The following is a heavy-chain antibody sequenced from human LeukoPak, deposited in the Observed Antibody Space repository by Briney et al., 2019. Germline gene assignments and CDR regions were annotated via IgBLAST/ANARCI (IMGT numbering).Heavy chain of an antibody. Sequence: SETLSLTCAVSGYSISSNYYWGWIRQPPGKGLEWIGTICHSGTTNYNPSLKSRLTISVDTSKNQFSLKLSSVTAADTAVYYCAATPRSAFDYWGRGTLVTVSS. CDR2: ICHSGTT. V-gene: IGHV4-38-2*01. CDR3: AATPRSAFDY. J-gene: IGHJ4*02. CDR1: GYSISSNYY.